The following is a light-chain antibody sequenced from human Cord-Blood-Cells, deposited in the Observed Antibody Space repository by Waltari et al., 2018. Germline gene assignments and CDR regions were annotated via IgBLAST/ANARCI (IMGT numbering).Light chain of an antibody. Sequence: SYELTQPPSVSVSPGQTARITCPGDALPKQYANWYQQKPDQAPVLVIYKDSERPSGIPERFSGSSSGTTVTLTISGVQAEDEADYYCQSADSSGTYVVFGGGTKLTVL. CDR3: QSADSSGTYVV. V-gene: IGLV3-25*03. CDR2: KDS. CDR1: ALPKQY. J-gene: IGLJ2*01.